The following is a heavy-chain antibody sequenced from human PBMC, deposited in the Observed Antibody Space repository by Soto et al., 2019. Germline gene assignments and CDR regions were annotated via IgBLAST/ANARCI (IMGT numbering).Heavy chain of an antibody. J-gene: IGHJ5*02. CDR1: GGSISSSSYY. Sequence: SETLSLTCTVSGGSISSSSYYRGWIRQPPGKGLEWIGEIYHSGSTNYNPSLKSRVTISVDKSKNQFSLKLSSVTAADTAVYYCARVPADGFSGNWFDPWGQGTLVTVSS. V-gene: IGHV4-39*07. CDR3: ARVPADGFSGNWFDP. D-gene: IGHD2-2*01. CDR2: IYHSGST.